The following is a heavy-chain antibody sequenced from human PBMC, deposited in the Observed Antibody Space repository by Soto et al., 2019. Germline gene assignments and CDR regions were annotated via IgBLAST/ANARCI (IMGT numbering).Heavy chain of an antibody. CDR1: GGSISGYY. Sequence: SETLSLTCTVSGGSISGYYWSWIRQPPGKGLEWIGYMYNTGSTHYSPSLDSRVTISVDTSKKEFSLKLRSVTAADTAVYYCGRQRFTMILGPGEFASWGQGTLVTVSS. J-gene: IGHJ4*02. CDR3: GRQRFTMILGPGEFAS. D-gene: IGHD3-22*01. V-gene: IGHV4-59*08. CDR2: MYNTGST.